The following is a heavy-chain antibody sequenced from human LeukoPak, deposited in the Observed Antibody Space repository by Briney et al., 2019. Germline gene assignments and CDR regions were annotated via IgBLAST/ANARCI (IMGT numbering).Heavy chain of an antibody. CDR1: GGSISSSSYY. J-gene: IGHJ4*02. V-gene: IGHV4-39*01. Sequence: SETLSLTCTVSGGSISSSSYYWGWIRQPPGKGLEWIGSIYYSGSTYYNPSLKSRVTISVDTSKNQFSLKLSSVTAADTAVYYCARRIFGVVITEGDYFDYWGQGTLVTVSS. CDR2: IYYSGST. CDR3: ARRIFGVVITEGDYFDY. D-gene: IGHD3-3*02.